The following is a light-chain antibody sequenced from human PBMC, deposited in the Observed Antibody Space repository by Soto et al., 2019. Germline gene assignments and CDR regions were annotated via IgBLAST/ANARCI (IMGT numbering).Light chain of an antibody. CDR1: QSVSRN. CDR2: DAS. Sequence: EIVLTQSPAILSLSPGERATFSCRASQSVSRNLDWYQHKPGQTPRLLIYDASNRATGIPVRFSGSGSGTDFALTISSLEPEYFAVYYCQQRSNGLSCGPGTKVDIK. CDR3: QQRSNGLS. J-gene: IGKJ3*01. V-gene: IGKV3-11*01.